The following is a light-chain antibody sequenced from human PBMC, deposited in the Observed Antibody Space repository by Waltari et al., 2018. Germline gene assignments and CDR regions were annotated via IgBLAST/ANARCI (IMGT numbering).Light chain of an antibody. J-gene: IGKJ5*01. CDR2: GAS. V-gene: IGKV3-20*01. CDR1: QSVGSNY. CDR3: QQYGTSSS. Sequence: EIVLKPSPGTLSLSTGESATLSCRASQSVGSNYLVWYQQKPGQAPRLLIYGASNRATGIPDRFTGSGSGTDFTLTISRLEPEDFAVYYCQQYGTSSSFGQGTRLEIK.